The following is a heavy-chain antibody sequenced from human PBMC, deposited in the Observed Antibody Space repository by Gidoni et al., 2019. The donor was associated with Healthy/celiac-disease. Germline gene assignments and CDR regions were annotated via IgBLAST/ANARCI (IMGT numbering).Heavy chain of an antibody. J-gene: IGHJ3*02. CDR3: ARDRNGYCSSTSCHEGAFDI. V-gene: IGHV1-69*06. D-gene: IGHD2-2*01. CDR1: GGTFSSYA. Sequence: QVQLVQSGAEVKKPGSSVKVSCKASGGTFSSYAISWVRQAPGQGLEWMGGIIPIFGTANYAQKFQGRVTITADKSTSIAYMELSSLRSEDTAVYYCARDRNGYCSSTSCHEGAFDIWGQGTMVTVSS. CDR2: IIPIFGTA.